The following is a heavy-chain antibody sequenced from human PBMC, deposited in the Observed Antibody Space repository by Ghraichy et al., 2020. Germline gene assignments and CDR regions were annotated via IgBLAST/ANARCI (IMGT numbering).Heavy chain of an antibody. V-gene: IGHV4-34*01. J-gene: IGHJ4*02. CDR1: GGSFSGYY. CDR3: ARAMTY. Sequence: SETLSLTCAVYGGSFSGYYWSWIRQPPGKGLEWIGEINHSGSTNYNPSLKSRVTISVDTSKNQFSLKLSSVTAADTAVYYCARAMTYWGQGTLVTVSS. D-gene: IGHD3-22*01. CDR2: INHSGST.